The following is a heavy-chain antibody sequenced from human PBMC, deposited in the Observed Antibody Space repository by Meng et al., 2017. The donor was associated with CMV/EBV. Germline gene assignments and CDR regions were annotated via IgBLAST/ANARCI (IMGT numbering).Heavy chain of an antibody. CDR2: IQVIGHT. CDR3: AGSRPGGGACDY. V-gene: IGHV4-4*07. Sequence: QVQTQEPGPGLVKPSETLSLPCIVPGASIKNYNWNWVRQPAGQGLEWIGLIQVIGHTVYNPSLKSRVTVSLDASKSQFSLTLNSVTAADTATYYCAGSRPGGGACDYWGQGILVTVPS. J-gene: IGHJ4*02. CDR1: GASIKNYN. D-gene: IGHD3-16*01.